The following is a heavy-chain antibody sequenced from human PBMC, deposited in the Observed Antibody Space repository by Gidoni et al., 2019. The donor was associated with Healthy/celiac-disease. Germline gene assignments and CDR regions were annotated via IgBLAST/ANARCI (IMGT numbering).Heavy chain of an antibody. V-gene: IGHV3-7*01. J-gene: IGHJ6*02. CDR3: ARDEPAYCSSTSCYSYYYGMDV. Sequence: EVQLVESGGGLVQPGGSLRLSCAASGFTFSSYWMSWVRQAPGKGLEWVANIKQDGSEKYYVDSVKGRFTISRDNAKNSLYLQMNSLRAEDTAVYYCARDEPAYCSSTSCYSYYYGMDVWGQGTTVTVSS. D-gene: IGHD2-2*01. CDR2: IKQDGSEK. CDR1: GFTFSSYW.